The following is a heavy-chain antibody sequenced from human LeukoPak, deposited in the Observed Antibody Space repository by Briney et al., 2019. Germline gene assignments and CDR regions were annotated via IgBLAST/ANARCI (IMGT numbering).Heavy chain of an antibody. CDR2: IYHSGST. CDR1: GYSISSGYY. D-gene: IGHD1-26*01. V-gene: IGHV4-38-2*01. J-gene: IGHJ4*02. Sequence: SETLSLTCAVSGYSISSGYYWGWIRQPPEKGLEWIGSIYHSGSTYYNPSLKSRVTISVDTSKNQFSLKLSSVTAADTAVYYCARLSPVGATWGQGTLVTVSS. CDR3: ARLSPVGAT.